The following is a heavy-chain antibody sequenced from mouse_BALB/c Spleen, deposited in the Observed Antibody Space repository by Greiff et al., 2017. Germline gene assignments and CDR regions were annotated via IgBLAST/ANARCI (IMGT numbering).Heavy chain of an antibody. D-gene: IGHD2-1*01. CDR3: ARKGGNYVAMDY. CDR2: IIPGSGST. CDR1: GYTFSSYW. Sequence: VQLQQSGAELMKPGASVKISCKATGYTFSSYWIERVKQRPGHGLVWIGEIIPGSGSTNYNEKFKGKATFTADTSSNTAYMQLSSLTSEDSAVYYCARKGGNYVAMDYWGEGTSVTVSS. V-gene: IGHV1-9*01. J-gene: IGHJ4*01.